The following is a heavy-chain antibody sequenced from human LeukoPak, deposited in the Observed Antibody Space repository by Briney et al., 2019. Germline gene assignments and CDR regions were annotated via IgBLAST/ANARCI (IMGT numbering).Heavy chain of an antibody. CDR3: ARVYDFWSGYYLGDYYFDY. Sequence: GGSLRLSCAASGFTFSDYYMSWIRQAPGKGLEWVSYISNSGSTIYYADSVKGRFTISRDNAKNSLYLQMNSLRAEDTAVYYCARVYDFWSGYYLGDYYFDYWGQGTLVTVSS. J-gene: IGHJ4*02. CDR2: ISNSGSTI. D-gene: IGHD3-3*01. CDR1: GFTFSDYY. V-gene: IGHV3-11*01.